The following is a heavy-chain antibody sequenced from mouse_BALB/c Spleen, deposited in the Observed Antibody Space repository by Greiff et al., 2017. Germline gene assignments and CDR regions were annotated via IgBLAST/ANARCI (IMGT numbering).Heavy chain of an antibody. D-gene: IGHD1-1*01. J-gene: IGHJ3*01. CDR1: GFTFSDYY. CDR3: ARGYYGSSPWFAY. Sequence: DVQLVESGGGLVKPGGSLKLSCAASGFTFSDYYMYWVRQTPEKRLEWVATISDGGSYTYYPDSVKGRFTISRDNAKNNLYLQMSSLKSEDTAMYYCARGYYGSSPWFAYWGQGTLVTVSA. V-gene: IGHV5-4*02. CDR2: ISDGGSYT.